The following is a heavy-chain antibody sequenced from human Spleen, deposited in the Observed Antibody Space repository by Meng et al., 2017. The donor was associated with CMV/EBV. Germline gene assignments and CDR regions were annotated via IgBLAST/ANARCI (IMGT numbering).Heavy chain of an antibody. Sequence: VQVQESGPGLVKPYHTLSLTCTCSGGAMSSGDYFWNWIRQPPGKGLEWIGYIYYSGNTYYNPSLKSRVTISIDTSKNQFSLKLSSVTAADTAVYYCARAEYYNWFDPWGQGTLVTVSS. CDR2: IYYSGNT. CDR1: GGAMSSGDYF. J-gene: IGHJ5*02. V-gene: IGHV4-30-4*01. D-gene: IGHD1-14*01. CDR3: ARAEYYNWFDP.